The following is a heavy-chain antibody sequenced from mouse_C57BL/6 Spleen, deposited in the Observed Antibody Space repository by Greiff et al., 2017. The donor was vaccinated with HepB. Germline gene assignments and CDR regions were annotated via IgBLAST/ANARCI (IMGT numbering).Heavy chain of an antibody. D-gene: IGHD1-1*01. Sequence: VQLQQPGAELVKPGASVKMSCKASGYTFTSYWITWVKQRPGQGLEWIGDIYPGSGSTNYNEKFKSKATLTVDTSSSTAYMQLSSLTSEDSAVYYCARGTYYYGSSWYFDVWGTGTTVTVSS. CDR3: ARGTYYYGSSWYFDV. V-gene: IGHV1-55*01. CDR1: GYTFTSYW. J-gene: IGHJ1*03. CDR2: IYPGSGST.